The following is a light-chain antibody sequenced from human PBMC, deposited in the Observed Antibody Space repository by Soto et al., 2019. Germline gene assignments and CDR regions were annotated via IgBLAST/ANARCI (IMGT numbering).Light chain of an antibody. CDR3: QQPYTLLFT. CDR2: EAS. Sequence: DIQLTQSPSLLSASIGDRVTITCRASHDISTFLAWYQQKPGKAPKLLIYEASTLQSGVPSRFSSSGSGTEFPLTTGGLLPGDFSAYHGQQPYTLLFTCGQGTRL. V-gene: IGKV1-9*01. J-gene: IGKJ5*01. CDR1: HDISTF.